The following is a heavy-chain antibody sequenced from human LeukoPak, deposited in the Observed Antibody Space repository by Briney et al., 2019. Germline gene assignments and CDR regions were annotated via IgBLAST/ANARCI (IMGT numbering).Heavy chain of an antibody. D-gene: IGHD6-13*01. Sequence: SVKVSCKASGGTFSSYAISWVRQAPGQGLEWMGGIIPIFGTANYAQKFQGRVTITADESTSTAYMELSSLRSEDTAVYYCASGARGAYSSSWTYYFDYWGQGTLITVSS. CDR3: ASGARGAYSSSWTYYFDY. J-gene: IGHJ4*02. CDR2: IIPIFGTA. CDR1: GGTFSSYA. V-gene: IGHV1-69*13.